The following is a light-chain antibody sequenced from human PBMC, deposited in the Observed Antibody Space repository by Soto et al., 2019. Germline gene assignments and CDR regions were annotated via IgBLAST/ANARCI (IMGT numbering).Light chain of an antibody. CDR2: DVS. CDR3: SSYTGSSSLYV. CDR1: SSDAGGFNY. Sequence: QSALTQPASVSGSPGQTITISCTGTSSDAGGFNYVSWYQQHPGKAPKLMIYDVSNRPSGVSDRFSGSKSGNTASLAISGLQAEDEADYYCSSYTGSSSLYVFGTGTKLTVL. J-gene: IGLJ1*01. V-gene: IGLV2-14*03.